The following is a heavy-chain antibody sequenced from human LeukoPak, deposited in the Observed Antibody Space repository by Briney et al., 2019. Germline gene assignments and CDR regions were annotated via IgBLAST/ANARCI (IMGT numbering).Heavy chain of an antibody. CDR1: GFTFSNYA. J-gene: IGHJ4*02. Sequence: GGSLRLSRAASGFTFSNYAMSWVRQAPGKGLEWVSVIYSGGSTYYADSVKGRFTISRDNSKNTLYLQMNSLRAEDTAVYYCASRGYSSSWYVYWGQGTLVTVSS. D-gene: IGHD6-13*01. CDR2: IYSGGST. V-gene: IGHV3-53*01. CDR3: ASRGYSSSWYVY.